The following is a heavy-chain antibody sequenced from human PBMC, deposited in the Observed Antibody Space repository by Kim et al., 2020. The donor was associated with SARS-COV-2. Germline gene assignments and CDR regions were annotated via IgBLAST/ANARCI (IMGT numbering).Heavy chain of an antibody. CDR1: GYSFTSYW. J-gene: IGHJ3*02. CDR3: ARSRFGGYRRRDDAFDI. CDR2: IYPGDSDT. V-gene: IGHV5-51*01. D-gene: IGHD5-12*01. Sequence: GESLKISCKGSGYSFTSYWIGWVRQMPGKGLEWMGIIYPGDSDTRYSPSFQGQVTISADKSISTAYLQWSSLKASDTAMYYCARSRFGGYRRRDDAFDIWGQGTMVTVSS.